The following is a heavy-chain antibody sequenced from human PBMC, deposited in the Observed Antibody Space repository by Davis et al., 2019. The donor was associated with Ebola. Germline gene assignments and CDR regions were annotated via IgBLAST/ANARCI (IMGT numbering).Heavy chain of an antibody. J-gene: IGHJ6*03. Sequence: ASVKVSCKASGYTFTGYYMHWVRQAPGQGLEWLGWINPNSGGTTYAQNFQGRATMTRDTSISTAYMELSRLKSDDTAVYYCARRTVTHYYYYMDDWGKGTTVTVSS. CDR1: GYTFTGYY. CDR3: ARRTVTHYYYYMDD. CDR2: INPNSGGT. D-gene: IGHD3/OR15-3a*01. V-gene: IGHV1-2*02.